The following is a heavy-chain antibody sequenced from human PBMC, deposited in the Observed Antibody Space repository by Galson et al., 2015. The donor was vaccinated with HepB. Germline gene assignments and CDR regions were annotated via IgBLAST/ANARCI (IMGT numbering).Heavy chain of an antibody. J-gene: IGHJ4*02. CDR1: GFTFSSYA. V-gene: IGHV3-23*01. D-gene: IGHD3-3*01. Sequence: SLRLSCAASGFTFSSYAMSWVRQAPGKGLEWVSAISGSGGSTYYADSVKGRFTISRDNSKNTLYLQMNSLRAEDTDVYYCAKARSGITIFFPGGGWDFDYWGQGALVTVSS. CDR2: ISGSGGST. CDR3: AKARSGITIFFPGGGWDFDY.